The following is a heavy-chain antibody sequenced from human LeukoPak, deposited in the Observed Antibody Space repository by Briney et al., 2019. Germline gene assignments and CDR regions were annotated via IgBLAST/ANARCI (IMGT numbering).Heavy chain of an antibody. V-gene: IGHV3-23*01. CDR1: GDSIIGYY. Sequence: PSESLSLTCTVSGDSIIGYYWSWVRQAPGKGLEWVSAISGSGGSTYYADSVKGRFTISRDNSKNTLYLQMNSLRAEDTAVYYCAQPGDAATIWLDYFDYWGQGTLVTVSS. J-gene: IGHJ4*02. D-gene: IGHD5-24*01. CDR2: ISGSGGST. CDR3: AQPGDAATIWLDYFDY.